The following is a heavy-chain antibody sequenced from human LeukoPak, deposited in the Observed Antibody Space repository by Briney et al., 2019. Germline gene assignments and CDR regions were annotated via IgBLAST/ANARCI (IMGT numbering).Heavy chain of an antibody. J-gene: IGHJ4*02. CDR3: ARLDDPYYFDY. Sequence: SETLSLTCTVSGGSISSYYWSWIRQPPGKGLEWIGYIYYSGSTNYNPSLKSRVTISVDTSKNQFSLKLGSVTAADTAVYYCARLDDPYYFDYWGQGTLVTVSS. CDR2: IYYSGST. CDR1: GGSISSYY. V-gene: IGHV4-59*08.